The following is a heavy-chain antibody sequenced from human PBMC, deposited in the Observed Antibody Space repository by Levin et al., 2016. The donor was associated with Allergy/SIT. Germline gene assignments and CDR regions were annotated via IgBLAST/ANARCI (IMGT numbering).Heavy chain of an antibody. J-gene: IGHJ4*02. CDR3: ASVLGVSRDFDY. Sequence: GESLKISCAASGSTFGRFTFGDYGMSWFRQAPGKGLQWLGFIRSKADGGTTEYAASMKGKFTISRDDSKSIVYLQMNSLKTEDTAVYYCASVLGVSRDFDYWGQGTLVTVSS. CDR1: GSTFGRFTFGDYG. D-gene: IGHD2-8*01. V-gene: IGHV3-49*03. CDR2: IRSKADGGTT.